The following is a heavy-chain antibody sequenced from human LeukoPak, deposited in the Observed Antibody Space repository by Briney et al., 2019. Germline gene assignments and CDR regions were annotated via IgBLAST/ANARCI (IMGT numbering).Heavy chain of an antibody. CDR3: ASEPKRYGDYARWY. CDR2: IYSGGST. J-gene: IGHJ4*02. CDR1: GFTFSSYW. Sequence: GSLRLSCAASGFTFSSYWMSWVRQAPGKGLEWVSVIYSGGSTYYADSVKGRFTISRDNSKNTLYLQMNSLRAEDTAVYYCASEPKRYGDYARWYWGQGTLVTVSS. V-gene: IGHV3-53*01. D-gene: IGHD4-17*01.